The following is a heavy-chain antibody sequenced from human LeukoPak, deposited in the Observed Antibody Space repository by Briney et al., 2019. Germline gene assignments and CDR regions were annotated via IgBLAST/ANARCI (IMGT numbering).Heavy chain of an antibody. J-gene: IGHJ4*02. CDR3: ARIAAVGTGHFDY. CDR1: GGSISSGGYS. D-gene: IGHD6-13*01. V-gene: IGHV4-30-2*01. Sequence: SSETLSLTCAVSGGSISSGGYSWSWIRQPPGKGLEWIGYIYHSGSTYYSPSLKSRVTISVNRSKNQFSLKLSSVTAADTAVYYCARIAAVGTGHFDYWGQGTLVTVSS. CDR2: IYHSGST.